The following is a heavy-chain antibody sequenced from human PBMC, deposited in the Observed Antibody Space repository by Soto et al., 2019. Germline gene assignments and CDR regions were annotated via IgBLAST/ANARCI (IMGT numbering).Heavy chain of an antibody. V-gene: IGHV3-33*08. Sequence: GGSLRLCCAASGFTFSSYGMHWVRQAPGKGLEWVAVIRNGGSTKYYADSVKGRFTISRDNAKTSLYLQMDSLRNEDTAVYYCARFFGSGFDYWGQGTLVTGSS. CDR2: IRNGGSTK. CDR1: GFTFSSYG. D-gene: IGHD6-19*01. CDR3: ARFFGSGFDY. J-gene: IGHJ4*02.